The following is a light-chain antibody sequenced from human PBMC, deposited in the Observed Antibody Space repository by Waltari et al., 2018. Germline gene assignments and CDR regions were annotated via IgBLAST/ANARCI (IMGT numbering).Light chain of an antibody. Sequence: QLVLTQSPSASASLGASVKLTCTLSSGHSNNVIAWLQQRPEKGPRYLMKVNSDGSHNKGDEIPDRFSGSSSGADRYLTISSLQSEDEADYFCQTGGHGTWVFGGGTKLTVL. CDR3: QTGGHGTWV. V-gene: IGLV4-69*01. J-gene: IGLJ3*02. CDR2: VNSDGSH. CDR1: SGHSNNV.